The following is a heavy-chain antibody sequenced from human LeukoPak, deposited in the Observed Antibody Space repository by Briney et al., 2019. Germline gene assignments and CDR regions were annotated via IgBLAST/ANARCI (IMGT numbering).Heavy chain of an antibody. Sequence: SETLSLTCTVSGGSISSSYSWGWIRQPPGKGLEWIGNIYYSGSTYYNPSLKSRVTISVDTSKNQFSLKLSSVTAADTAVYYCATPGPILRYFDWLLLGYWGQGTLVTVSS. J-gene: IGHJ4*02. CDR1: GGSISSSYS. V-gene: IGHV4-39*07. CDR2: IYYSGST. CDR3: ATPGPILRYFDWLLLGY. D-gene: IGHD3-9*01.